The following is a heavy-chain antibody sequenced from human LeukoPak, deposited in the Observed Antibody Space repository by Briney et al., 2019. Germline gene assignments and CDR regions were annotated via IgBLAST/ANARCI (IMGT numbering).Heavy chain of an antibody. D-gene: IGHD4-23*01. Sequence: GASVKVSCKASGYTFTSYDINWVRQATGQGREWMGWMNPNSGNTGYAQKFQGRVTMTRNTSISTAYMELSSLRSEDTAVYYCARDRGQTTVVTPAIGFDPWGQGTLVTVSS. CDR1: GYTFTSYD. J-gene: IGHJ5*02. CDR2: MNPNSGNT. CDR3: ARDRGQTTVVTPAIGFDP. V-gene: IGHV1-8*01.